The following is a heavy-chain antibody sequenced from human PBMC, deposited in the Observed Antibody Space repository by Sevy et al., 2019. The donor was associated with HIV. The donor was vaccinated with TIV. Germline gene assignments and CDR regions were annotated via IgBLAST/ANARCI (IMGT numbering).Heavy chain of an antibody. V-gene: IGHV3-15*05. J-gene: IGHJ4*02. Sequence: GGSLRLSCVGSGFTFNKAWMSWVRQAPGKGLEWVGRIKSKTDGATRDHAAPVKGRIIISRDDSKNTLYLQISNLKIEDTGWYFCAAGVGASDFDYWGQGTLVTVSS. D-gene: IGHD1-26*01. CDR2: IKSKTDGATR. CDR3: AAGVGASDFDY. CDR1: GFTFNKAW.